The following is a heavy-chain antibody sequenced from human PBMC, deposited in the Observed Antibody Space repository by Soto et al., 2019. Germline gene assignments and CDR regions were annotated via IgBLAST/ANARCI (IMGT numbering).Heavy chain of an antibody. CDR3: ARPTRQWLGLRYYYGMDV. J-gene: IGHJ6*02. V-gene: IGHV4-34*01. Sequence: QVQLQQWGAGLLKPSETLSLTCAVYGGSFSGYYWSWIRQPPGKGLEWIGEINHSGSTNYNPSLKRRVTISVDPSNPFSLKLSSVTAADTAVYYCARPTRQWLGLRYYYGMDVWGQGTTVTVSS. CDR2: INHSGST. D-gene: IGHD6-19*01. CDR1: GGSFSGYY.